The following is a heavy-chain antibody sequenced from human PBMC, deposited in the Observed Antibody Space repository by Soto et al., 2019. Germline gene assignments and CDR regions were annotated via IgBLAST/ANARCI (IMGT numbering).Heavy chain of an antibody. CDR2: ISDSGGST. CDR1: GFTFSTYA. CDR3: ARCQTAATVPYYFDY. Sequence: PGGSLRLSCAASGFTFSTYAMSWVRQAPGKGLEWVSGISDSGGSTYYPDSVKGRFTISRDNSKNMLYLQMNSLRVEDTAIYYCARCQTAATVPYYFDYCGQGILVTVPQ. V-gene: IGHV3-23*01. D-gene: IGHD6-13*01. J-gene: IGHJ4*02.